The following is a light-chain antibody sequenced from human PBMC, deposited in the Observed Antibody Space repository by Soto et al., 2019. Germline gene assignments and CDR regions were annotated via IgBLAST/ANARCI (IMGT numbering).Light chain of an antibody. CDR3: QQYNNDWT. Sequence: DIPMTQSPSTLSASVGDRVTITCRASQSINSRLAWYQQKPGKAPKLLTYKASSLESGVPSRFSGSGSGTEFTLTISSRQPDDFATYYCQQYNNDWTFGQGTKGEIK. CDR2: KAS. CDR1: QSINSR. V-gene: IGKV1-5*03. J-gene: IGKJ1*01.